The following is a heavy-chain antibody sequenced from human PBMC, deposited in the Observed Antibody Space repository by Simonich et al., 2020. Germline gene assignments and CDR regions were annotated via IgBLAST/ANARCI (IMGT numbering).Heavy chain of an antibody. CDR1: GFTFISYA. J-gene: IGHJ4*02. Sequence: EVQLLESGGGLVQPGGSLRLSCAASGFTFISYAMSWVRQAAGEWLEWVSAISGSGGSTYYADSVKGRFTISGDNSKNTLYLHMNSMRAEDTAVYYCAKRSGVSITGTFDYWGQGTLVTVSS. CDR2: ISGSGGST. D-gene: IGHD1-7*01. CDR3: AKRSGVSITGTFDY. V-gene: IGHV3-23*01.